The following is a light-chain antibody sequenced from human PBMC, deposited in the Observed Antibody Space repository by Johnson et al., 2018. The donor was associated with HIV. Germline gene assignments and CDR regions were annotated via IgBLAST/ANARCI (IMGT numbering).Light chain of an antibody. J-gene: IGLJ1*01. Sequence: QSVLTQPPSVSAAPGQKVTISCSGSSSNIGNNYVSWYQQLPGTAPKLLIYDNNKRPSGIPDRFSGSKSGTSATLGITGLQTWDEADYYCETWDTSLNFGHVFGTGTKVIVL. V-gene: IGLV1-51*01. CDR2: DNN. CDR3: ETWDTSLNFGHV. CDR1: SSNIGNNY.